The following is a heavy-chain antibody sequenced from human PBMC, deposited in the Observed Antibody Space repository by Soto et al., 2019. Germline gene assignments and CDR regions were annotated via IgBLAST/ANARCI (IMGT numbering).Heavy chain of an antibody. CDR1: GYTFTSYG. V-gene: IGHV1-18*01. Sequence: QVQLVQSGAEVKKPGASVKVSCKASGYTFTSYGISWVRQAPGQGLEWMGWISAYNGNTNYAQKLQGRVTRTTDTSRSTAYMELRSLRSDDTAVYYCARDQAPSQWLPDNWFDPWGQGTLVTVSS. D-gene: IGHD6-19*01. J-gene: IGHJ5*02. CDR3: ARDQAPSQWLPDNWFDP. CDR2: ISAYNGNT.